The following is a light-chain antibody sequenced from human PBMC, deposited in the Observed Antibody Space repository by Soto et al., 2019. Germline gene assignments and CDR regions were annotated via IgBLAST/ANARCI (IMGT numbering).Light chain of an antibody. CDR2: GAS. Sequence: EIVLTQSPGTLSLSPGERATLSCRASQSVSSYLAWYQQKPGQAPRLLIYGASSRATGIPDRFSGSGSGTDLTLTISRQEPEDFAVYYCQQYDNSPRLTFGQGTRLEIK. J-gene: IGKJ5*01. CDR1: QSVSSY. V-gene: IGKV3-20*01. CDR3: QQYDNSPRLT.